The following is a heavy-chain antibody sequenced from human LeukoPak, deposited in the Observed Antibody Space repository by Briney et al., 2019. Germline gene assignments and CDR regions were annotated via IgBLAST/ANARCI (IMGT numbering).Heavy chain of an antibody. CDR2: ISGSGGST. J-gene: IGHJ4*02. CDR3: AKASWVSSTDAVR. CDR1: GFTFSSYA. V-gene: IGHV3-23*01. Sequence: GGSLRLSCAASGFTFSSYAMSWVRQAPGKGLEWVSAISGSGGSTYYADSVKGRSTPSSDSSRNTVYFQLNNLRVEDTAIYYCAKASWVSSTDAVRWGQGTLVTVSS. D-gene: IGHD3-16*01.